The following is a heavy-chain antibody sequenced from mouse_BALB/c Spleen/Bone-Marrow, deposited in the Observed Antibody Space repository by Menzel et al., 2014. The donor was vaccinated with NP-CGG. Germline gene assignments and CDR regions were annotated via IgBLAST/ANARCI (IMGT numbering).Heavy chain of an antibody. D-gene: IGHD1-1*01. CDR2: INPDSNTI. V-gene: IGHV4-1*02. Sequence: EVMLVESGGGLAQPGGSLKLSCAASGFDFSRYWMSWVRQAPGKGQEWIGEINPDSNTINYTPSLKDKFIISRDNAKNSLYLQMSKVKAEDTALYCCARLNYYGNLFVWGAGTTVTVSS. CDR3: ARLNYYGNLFV. J-gene: IGHJ1*01. CDR1: GFDFSRYW.